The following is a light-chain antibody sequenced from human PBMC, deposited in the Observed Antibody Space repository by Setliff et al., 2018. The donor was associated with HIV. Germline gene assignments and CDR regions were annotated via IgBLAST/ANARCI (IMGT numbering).Light chain of an antibody. CDR3: SSYTNHGVLFV. CDR1: NDDVGNFNY. J-gene: IGLJ1*01. Sequence: QSALAQPASVSGSPGQSVTISCTGTNDDVGNFNYVSWYQQHPGKGPKLIVFDVSRRPSGVSHRFSGSKSGNTASLTISGLENEDEADYYCSSYTNHGVLFVFGTGTKVTVL. V-gene: IGLV2-14*03. CDR2: DVS.